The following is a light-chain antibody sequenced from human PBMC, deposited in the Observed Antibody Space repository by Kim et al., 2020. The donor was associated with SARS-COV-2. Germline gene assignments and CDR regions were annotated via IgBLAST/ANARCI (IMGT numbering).Light chain of an antibody. Sequence: SITISCTGSSSDVGGYDYVSWYQQHPGKAPILIIYHVVNRPSGVSNRFSGSKSGNTSSLTISGLQAEDEADYYCSSYASSTSYVFGTGTKVTVL. CDR3: SSYASSTSYV. J-gene: IGLJ1*01. CDR2: HVV. V-gene: IGLV2-14*03. CDR1: SSDVGGYDY.